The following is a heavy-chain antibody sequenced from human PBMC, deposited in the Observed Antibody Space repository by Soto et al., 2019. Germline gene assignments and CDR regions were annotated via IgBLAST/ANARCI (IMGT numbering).Heavy chain of an antibody. D-gene: IGHD2-15*01. CDR1: GDSVSSSSVA. CDR3: ARSEEDSDYYYYGLDV. Sequence: RSQTLSLTCVISGDSVSSSSVAWKWGRQSPSRGLEWLGRRYYRSRWYSDFAVSVRGRIVINADTSKNQFSLQLNSVTPEDTAVYFCARSEEDSDYYYYGLDVWGQGTTVTVSS. V-gene: IGHV6-1*01. J-gene: IGHJ6*02. CDR2: RYYRSRWYS.